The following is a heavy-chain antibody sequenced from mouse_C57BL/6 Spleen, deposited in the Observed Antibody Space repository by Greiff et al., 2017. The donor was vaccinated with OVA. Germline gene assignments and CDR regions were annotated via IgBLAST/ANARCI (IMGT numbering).Heavy chain of an antibody. J-gene: IGHJ3*01. CDR1: GYAFSSSW. Sequence: QVQLQQSGPELVKPGASVKISCKASGYAFSSSWMNWVKQRPGKGLEWIGRIYPGDGDTNYNGKFKGKATLTADKSSSTAYMQLSSLTSEDSAVYFCASEDYGQTWFAYWGQGTLVTVSA. D-gene: IGHD1-1*02. CDR2: IYPGDGDT. V-gene: IGHV1-82*01. CDR3: ASEDYGQTWFAY.